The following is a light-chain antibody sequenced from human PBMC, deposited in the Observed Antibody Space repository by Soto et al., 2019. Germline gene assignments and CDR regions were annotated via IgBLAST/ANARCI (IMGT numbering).Light chain of an antibody. CDR3: QQYNNWPRVT. Sequence: EIGLTQSPATLSLYPRERAALSCRASQSVSRYVAWYQQKPGQAPRLLIYDASNRATGIPVRFSGSGSGTEFNLTISSLQSEDFGVYYCQQYNNWPRVTVGQGGRLDIK. V-gene: IGKV3D-15*01. J-gene: IGKJ5*01. CDR2: DAS. CDR1: QSVSRY.